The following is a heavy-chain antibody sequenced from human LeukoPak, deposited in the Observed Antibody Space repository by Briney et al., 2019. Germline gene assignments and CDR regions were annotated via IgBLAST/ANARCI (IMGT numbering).Heavy chain of an antibody. J-gene: IGHJ5*02. V-gene: IGHV4-59*01. CDR3: AREGNTYGSNWFDP. Sequence: SETLSLTCTVSGGSISSYYWSWIRQPPGKGLEWIGYIYYSGSTNYNPSLKSRVTISVDTSKNQFSLKLSSVTAADTAVYYCAREGNTYGSNWFDPWGQGTLVTVSS. CDR1: GGSISSYY. D-gene: IGHD5-18*01. CDR2: IYYSGST.